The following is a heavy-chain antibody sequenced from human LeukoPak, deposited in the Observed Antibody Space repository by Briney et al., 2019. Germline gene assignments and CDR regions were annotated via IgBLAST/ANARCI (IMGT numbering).Heavy chain of an antibody. CDR1: GYTFTSYD. J-gene: IGHJ4*02. CDR2: MNPDSGNT. D-gene: IGHD6-13*01. V-gene: IGHV1-8*01. CDR3: TRRARLAAAGPIGY. Sequence: GASVKVSCKASGYTFTSYDINWVRQATGQGLEWMGWMNPDSGNTGYAQKFQGRVTMTRNTSISTAYMELSSLRSEDTAVYYCTRRARLAAAGPIGYWGQGTLVTVSS.